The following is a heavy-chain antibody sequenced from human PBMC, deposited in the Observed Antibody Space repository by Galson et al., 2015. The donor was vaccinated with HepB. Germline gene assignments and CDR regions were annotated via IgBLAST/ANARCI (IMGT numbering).Heavy chain of an antibody. CDR1: GFTFSSYG. D-gene: IGHD2-2*03. CDR2: ISYDGSNK. V-gene: IGHV3-30*18. CDR3: AKDGYCSSTSCYGGSDYGMDV. Sequence: SLRLSCAASGFTFSSYGMHWVRQAPGKGLEWVAVISYDGSNKYYADSVKGRFTISRDNSKNTLYLQMNSLRAEDTAVYYCAKDGYCSSTSCYGGSDYGMDVWGQGTTVTVSS. J-gene: IGHJ6*02.